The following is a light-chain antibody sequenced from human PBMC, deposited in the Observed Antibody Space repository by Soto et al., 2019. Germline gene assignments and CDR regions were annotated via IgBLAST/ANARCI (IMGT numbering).Light chain of an antibody. V-gene: IGKV3-20*01. CDR3: QQYGSSGT. CDR2: GAS. Sequence: ENVLSQSPGTLSLSSGERAPVSCRASQSVSNNYLAWYQQKPGQAPRLLIYGASNRATGIPDRFSGSGSGTDFTLTISRLEPEDFAVYYCQQYGSSGTFGQGTKV. J-gene: IGKJ1*01. CDR1: QSVSNNY.